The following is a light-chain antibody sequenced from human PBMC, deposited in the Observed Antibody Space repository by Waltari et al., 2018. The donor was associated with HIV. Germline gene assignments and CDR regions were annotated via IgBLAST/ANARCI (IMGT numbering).Light chain of an antibody. CDR3: SSYRTNNTIV. V-gene: IGLV2-18*02. CDR1: SSHVGPFNR. Sequence: QSALTQPPSVSASPGQSVTISCTGTSSHVGPFNRAPWYLQPPGTAPRIIIYEVKNRPSGVPDRFSGSKSGNTASLTISGLQAEDEADYYCSSYRTNNTIVFGTGTKVTVL. J-gene: IGLJ1*01. CDR2: EVK.